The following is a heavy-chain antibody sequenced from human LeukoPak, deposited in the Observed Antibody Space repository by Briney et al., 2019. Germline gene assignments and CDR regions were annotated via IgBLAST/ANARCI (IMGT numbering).Heavy chain of an antibody. CDR2: INPNSSGT. Sequence: GASVKVSCKASGYTFTGYYIHWVRQAPGQGLEWMGWINPNSSGTNYSQKFQGRVTMTRDRSITTAYMDLRSLTYDDTAVYYCARDKPAEAALDFWGQGTLVSV. J-gene: IGHJ4*02. CDR3: ARDKPAEAALDF. V-gene: IGHV1-2*02. CDR1: GYTFTGYY.